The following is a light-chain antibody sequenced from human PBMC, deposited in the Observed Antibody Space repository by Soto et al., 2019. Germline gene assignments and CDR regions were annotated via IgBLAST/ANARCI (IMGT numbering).Light chain of an antibody. Sequence: QSVLTQPASVSGSPGQSITISCTGTSSDIGGYNMVSWYQQHPRKAPKLMIYEVTHRPSGISDRFSASKSGNTASLTISGLQAEDEGDYYCSSYTRARTYVFGTGTKVTVL. J-gene: IGLJ1*01. CDR2: EVT. CDR1: SSDIGGYNM. V-gene: IGLV2-14*01. CDR3: SSYTRARTYV.